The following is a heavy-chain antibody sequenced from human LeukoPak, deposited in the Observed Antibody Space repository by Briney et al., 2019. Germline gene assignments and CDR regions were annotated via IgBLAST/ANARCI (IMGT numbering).Heavy chain of an antibody. Sequence: SETLSLTCAVYGGSFSGYYWSWIRQPPGKGLEWIGYIYYSGSTNYNPSLKSRVTISVDTSKNRFSLKLSSVTAADTAVYYCARALGVIGAFDIWGQGTMVTVSS. J-gene: IGHJ3*02. D-gene: IGHD3-16*02. CDR2: IYYSGST. CDR3: ARALGVIGAFDI. CDR1: GGSFSGYY. V-gene: IGHV4-59*01.